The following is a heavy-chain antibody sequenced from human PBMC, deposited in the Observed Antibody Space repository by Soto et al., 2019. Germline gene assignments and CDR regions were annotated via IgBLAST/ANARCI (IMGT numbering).Heavy chain of an antibody. CDR1: GGSISSSSYY. J-gene: IGHJ4*02. D-gene: IGHD5-18*01. CDR2: IYYSGST. CDR3: ARHRGYSYGSIDY. Sequence: SETLSLTCTVSGGSISSSSYYWGWIRQPPGKGLEWIGSIYYSGSTYYNPSLKSRVTISVDTSKNQFSLKLSSVTAADTAVYHCARHRGYSYGSIDYWGQGTLVTVSS. V-gene: IGHV4-39*01.